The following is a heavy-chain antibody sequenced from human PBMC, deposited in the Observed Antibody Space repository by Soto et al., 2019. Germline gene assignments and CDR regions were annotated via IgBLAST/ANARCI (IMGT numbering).Heavy chain of an antibody. Sequence: PGESLKISCKGSGYSFVSYWIAWVRQMPGKGLEWVGSIYPGDSDTTYSPSIQGQVTISADKSSTTVYLQWNTLKASDTAMYYCAKTDGYEVEYWGQGTQVTVSS. D-gene: IGHD5-18*01. CDR3: AKTDGYEVEY. CDR2: IYPGDSDT. J-gene: IGHJ4*02. V-gene: IGHV5-51*01. CDR1: GYSFVSYW.